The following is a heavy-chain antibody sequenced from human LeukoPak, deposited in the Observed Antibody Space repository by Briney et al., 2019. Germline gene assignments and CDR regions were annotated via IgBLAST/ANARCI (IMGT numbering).Heavy chain of an antibody. V-gene: IGHV4-59*01. CDR3: ARLVYCSGGTCYWIFDY. Sequence: KPSETLSLTCTVSGDSISSYYWSWIRQPPGKGLEWIGYIYYSGGTNYNPSLKSRVTISVDTSKNQFSLKVSSVTAADTAMYYCARLVYCSGGTCYWIFDYWGQGTLVTVSS. D-gene: IGHD2-15*01. CDR1: GDSISSYY. J-gene: IGHJ4*02. CDR2: IYYSGGT.